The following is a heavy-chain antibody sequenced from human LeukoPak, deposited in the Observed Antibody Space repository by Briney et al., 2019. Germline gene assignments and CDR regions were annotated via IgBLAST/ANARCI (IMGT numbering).Heavy chain of an antibody. V-gene: IGHV4-34*01. D-gene: IGHD6-13*01. CDR2: INHSGST. J-gene: IGHJ5*02. CDR3: ARARQYSSSWYQGYNWFDP. CDR1: GFTVSSNY. Sequence: GSLRLSCAASGFTVSSNYMSWVRQPPGKGLEWIGEINHSGSTNYNPPLKSRVTISVDTSKNQFSLKLSSVTAADTAVYYCARARQYSSSWYQGYNWFDPWGQGTLVTVSS.